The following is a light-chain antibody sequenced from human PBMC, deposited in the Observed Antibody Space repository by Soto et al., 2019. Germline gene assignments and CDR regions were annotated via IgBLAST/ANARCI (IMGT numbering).Light chain of an antibody. Sequence: DIQMTQSPSSLSASVGDRVTITCRASQTISIFLNWYQHKPGKPPTLLIYTASSLQSGVPSRFSGSGSGTDFTLTISSLQPDDFATYYCQHYNSYSEAFGQGTKVDIK. V-gene: IGKV1-39*01. J-gene: IGKJ1*01. CDR1: QTISIF. CDR3: QHYNSYSEA. CDR2: TAS.